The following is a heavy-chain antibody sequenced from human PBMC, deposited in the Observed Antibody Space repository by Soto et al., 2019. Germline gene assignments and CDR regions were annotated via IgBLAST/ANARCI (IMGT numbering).Heavy chain of an antibody. CDR2: IGPETGAT. CDR1: GYTFTGHY. CDR3: GRGRSGQIVVFY. J-gene: IGHJ4*02. V-gene: IGHV1-2*02. D-gene: IGHD1-26*01. Sequence: QVQLVQSGAEVKKPGASVKVSCKAPGYTFTGHYIHWVRQAPEQGPEWMGEIGPETGATRYAQKFQGRVTMTRDMSITTVYMELNNLSPDDTAVYYCGRGRSGQIVVFYWGQGTPVTISS.